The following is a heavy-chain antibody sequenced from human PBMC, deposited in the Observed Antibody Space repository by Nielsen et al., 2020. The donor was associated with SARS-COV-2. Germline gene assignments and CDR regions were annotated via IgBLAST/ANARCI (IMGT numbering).Heavy chain of an antibody. V-gene: IGHV1-46*01. CDR2: IKASGGST. Sequence: ASVKVSCKASGQSSTTYAISWARQAPGQGLEWMGQIKASGGSTSYAKKFKGRVTMTEDTSTDTAYMELSSLSSEDTAVYYCATSTPLVRSAWFDPWGQGTLVTVSS. D-gene: IGHD3-3*01. CDR1: GQSSTTYA. CDR3: ATSTPLVRSAWFDP. J-gene: IGHJ5*02.